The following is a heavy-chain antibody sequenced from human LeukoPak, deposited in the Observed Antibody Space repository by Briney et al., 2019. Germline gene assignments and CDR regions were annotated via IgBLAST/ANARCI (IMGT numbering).Heavy chain of an antibody. CDR1: GDSITSYY. V-gene: IGHV4-59*13. CDR2: IYYSGST. J-gene: IGHJ4*02. Sequence: PSETLSLTCTVSGDSITSYYWSWIRQPPGKGLEWIGYIYYSGSTNYNPSLKSRVAISVDTSTNQFSLKLTSVTAADTAVYYRARWEDSSGFYPYYCDCWGQGTLVTVSS. CDR3: ARWEDSSGFYPYYCDC. D-gene: IGHD3-22*01.